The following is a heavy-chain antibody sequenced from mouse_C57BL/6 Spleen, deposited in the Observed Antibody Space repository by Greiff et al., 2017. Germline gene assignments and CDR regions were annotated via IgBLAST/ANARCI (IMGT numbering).Heavy chain of an antibody. CDR1: GFTFSSYG. CDR2: ISSGGSYT. V-gene: IGHV5-6*01. D-gene: IGHD2-4*01. J-gene: IGHJ4*01. Sequence: EVKLVESGGDLVKPGGSLKLSCAASGFTFSSYGMSWVRQTPDKRLEWVATISSGGSYTYYPDSVKGRFTISRDNAKNTLYLQMSSLKSEDTAMYYCERLGYDYDRKGAMDYWGQGTSVTVSS. CDR3: ERLGYDYDRKGAMDY.